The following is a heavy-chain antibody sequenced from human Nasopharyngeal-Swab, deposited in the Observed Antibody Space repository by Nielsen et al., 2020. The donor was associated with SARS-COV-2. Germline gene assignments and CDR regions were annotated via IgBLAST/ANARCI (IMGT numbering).Heavy chain of an antibody. CDR1: GFTFDTFA. V-gene: IGHV3-64*01. CDR2: ILGDGIAT. D-gene: IGHD6-19*01. CDR3: TRDRDGGWSFDY. Sequence: GGSLRLSCEASGFTFDTFAMHWVRKLQGKGLEFVQSILGDGIATQYASSVKGRFTISRDNSKNTLYLQMGSLRDEDMAVYYCTRDRDGGWSFDYWGQGTLVTVSS. J-gene: IGHJ4*02.